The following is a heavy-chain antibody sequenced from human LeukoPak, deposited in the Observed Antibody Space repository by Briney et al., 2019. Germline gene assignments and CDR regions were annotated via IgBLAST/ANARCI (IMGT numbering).Heavy chain of an antibody. CDR2: IWYDGSNK. CDR1: GFTFSSYG. J-gene: IGHJ2*01. V-gene: IGHV3-30*02. CDR3: AKCDSGDYGRYFDL. D-gene: IGHD4-17*01. Sequence: PGGSLRLSCAASGFTFSSYGMHWVRQAPGKGLEWVAVIWYDGSNKYYADSVKGRFTISRDNSKNTLYLQMNSLRAEDTAVYYCAKCDSGDYGRYFDLWGRGTLVAVSS.